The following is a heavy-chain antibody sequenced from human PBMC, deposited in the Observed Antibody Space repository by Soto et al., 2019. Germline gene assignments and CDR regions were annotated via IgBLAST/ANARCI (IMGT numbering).Heavy chain of an antibody. J-gene: IGHJ6*03. V-gene: IGHV1-8*01. CDR1: GYTFTSYD. CDR2: MNPNSGNT. CDR3: ARECGGSCYEDGGTDYYYYYMDV. D-gene: IGHD2-15*01. Sequence: ASVKVSCKASGYTFTSYDINWVRQATGQGLEWMGWMNPNSGNTGYAQKFQGRVTMTRNTSIRTAYMELSSLRSEDTAGYYCARECGGSCYEDGGTDYYYYYMDVWGKGTTVTVSS.